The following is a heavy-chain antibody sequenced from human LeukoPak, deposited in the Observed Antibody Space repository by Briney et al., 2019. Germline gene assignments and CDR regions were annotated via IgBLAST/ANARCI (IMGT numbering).Heavy chain of an antibody. J-gene: IGHJ4*02. Sequence: GGSLRLSCAASGFTFSTYGMTWVRQAPGKGLEWVSGIGDSGGSTYYADSVKGRVTISRDNSKNTFHLQMNSLRAEDTAVYYCARRAGDYSHPYDYWGQGTLVTVSS. CDR1: GFTFSTYG. V-gene: IGHV3-23*01. CDR3: ARRAGDYSHPYDY. CDR2: IGDSGGST. D-gene: IGHD3-22*01.